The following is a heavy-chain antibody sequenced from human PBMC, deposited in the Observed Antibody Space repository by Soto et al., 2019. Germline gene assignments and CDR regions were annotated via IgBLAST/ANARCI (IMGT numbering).Heavy chain of an antibody. CDR1: GGSISSSNW. CDR3: ASSAINDYDVWSSNWFDP. V-gene: IGHV4-4*02. Sequence: PSETRSLTCAVSGGSISSSNWWSWVRQPPGKGLEWIGEIYHSGSTNYNPSLKSRVTISVDKSKNQFSLKLSSVTAADTAVYYCASSAINDYDVWSSNWFDPWGQGTLVIVSS. CDR2: IYHSGST. J-gene: IGHJ5*02. D-gene: IGHD3-3*01.